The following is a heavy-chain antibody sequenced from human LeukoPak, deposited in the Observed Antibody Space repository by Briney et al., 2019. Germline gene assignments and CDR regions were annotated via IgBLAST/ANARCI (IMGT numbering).Heavy chain of an antibody. Sequence: PSETLSLTCAVCGGSFSGYYWSWIRQPPGKGLEWIGEINHSGSTNYNPSLKSRVTISVDTSKNQFSLKLSSVTAADTAVYYCARGGDGYSYGYVDYWGQGTLVTVSS. V-gene: IGHV4-34*01. J-gene: IGHJ4*02. CDR3: ARGGDGYSYGYVDY. CDR1: GGSFSGYY. D-gene: IGHD5-18*01. CDR2: INHSGST.